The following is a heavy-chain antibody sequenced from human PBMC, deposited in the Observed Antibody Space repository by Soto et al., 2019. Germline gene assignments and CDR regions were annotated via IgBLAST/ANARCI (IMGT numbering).Heavy chain of an antibody. Sequence: QGQLVQSGAEVKNRGASVKVSCKAFGYRFTSYGIGWARQAPGQCYEWMGWINAYNGNTNYAQNCQGRVTLTTDASTSTAYMELRSMTSNDTSVHYCAMVDVYAPDSPQDVWGRGTTVTVSS. J-gene: IGHJ6*02. D-gene: IGHD2-8*01. CDR1: GYRFTSYG. V-gene: IGHV1-18*01. CDR3: AMVDVYAPDSPQDV. CDR2: INAYNGNT.